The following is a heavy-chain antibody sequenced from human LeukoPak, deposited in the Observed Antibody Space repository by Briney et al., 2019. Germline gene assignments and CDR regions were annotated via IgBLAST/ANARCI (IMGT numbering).Heavy chain of an antibody. Sequence: GGSLRPSCAASGFTFSSYGMHWVRQAPGKGLEWVELIWYDGSNKYYAGSVKGRFTISRDNSKNTVYLQMNSLRAEDTAVYYCASRRGGIVGDYWGQGTLVTVSS. J-gene: IGHJ4*02. CDR2: IWYDGSNK. D-gene: IGHD2-15*01. CDR1: GFTFSSYG. CDR3: ASRRGGIVGDY. V-gene: IGHV3-33*01.